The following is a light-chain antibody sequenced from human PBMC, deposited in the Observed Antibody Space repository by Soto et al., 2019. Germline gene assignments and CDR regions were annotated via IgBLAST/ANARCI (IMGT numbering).Light chain of an antibody. CDR1: QDITNY. CDR2: GAS. CDR3: QQYDSVFT. Sequence: DIQMTQSPSSLSASVGERVTITCQASQDITNYLNWYQQKPGKAPNLLIYGASNLETGVPSRFSGSGSGTDFTFTISSLQAEDIGTYFCQQYDSVFTFGQGTRLEIK. J-gene: IGKJ5*01. V-gene: IGKV1-33*01.